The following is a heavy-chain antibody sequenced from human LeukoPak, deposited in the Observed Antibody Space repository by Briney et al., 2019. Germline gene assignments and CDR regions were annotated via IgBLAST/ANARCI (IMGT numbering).Heavy chain of an antibody. CDR2: ISYDGSNK. J-gene: IGHJ6*03. CDR3: AKEEDAAGGWYQIHDYYYYYYMDV. CDR1: GFTFSSYG. V-gene: IGHV3-30*18. D-gene: IGHD6-19*01. Sequence: GGSLRLSCAASGFTFSSYGMHWVRQAPGKGLEWVAVISYDGSNKYYADSVKGRFTISRDNSKNTLYLQMNSLRAEDTAVYYCAKEEDAAGGWYQIHDYYYYYYMDVWSKGTTVTVSS.